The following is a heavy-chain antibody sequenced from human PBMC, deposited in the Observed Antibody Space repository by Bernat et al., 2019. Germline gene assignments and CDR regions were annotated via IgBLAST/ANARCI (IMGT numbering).Heavy chain of an antibody. Sequence: QVQLVQSGAEVKKPGASVKVSCKASGYTFTSYAMHWVRQAPGQRLEWIGWINAGNGNTKYSQKFQGRVTITRDTSASTAYMELSSLRSEDTAVYYCARVLGTMGFDPWGQGTLVTVSS. J-gene: IGHJ5*02. V-gene: IGHV1-3*01. CDR1: GYTFTSYA. CDR2: INAGNGNT. D-gene: IGHD1-7*01. CDR3: ARVLGTMGFDP.